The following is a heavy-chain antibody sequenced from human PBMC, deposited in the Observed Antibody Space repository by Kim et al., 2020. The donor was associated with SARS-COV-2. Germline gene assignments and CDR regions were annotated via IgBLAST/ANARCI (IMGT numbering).Heavy chain of an antibody. Sequence: PVLKSRVTISVDTSKNQFSLKLSSVNAADTAVYYCARDSSSWFITSFDPWGQGTLVTVSS. CDR3: ARDSSSWFITSFDP. D-gene: IGHD6-13*01. J-gene: IGHJ5*02. V-gene: IGHV4-39*02.